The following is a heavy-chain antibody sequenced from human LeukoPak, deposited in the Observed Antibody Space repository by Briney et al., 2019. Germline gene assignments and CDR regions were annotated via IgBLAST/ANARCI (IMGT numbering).Heavy chain of an antibody. CDR2: ISSSGSTI. CDR1: GFTFSDYY. Sequence: GGSLRLSCAASGFTFSDYYMSWIRQAPGKGLEWVSYISSSGSTIYYADSVKGRFTISRDNAKNSLYLQMNSLRAEDTAVYYCASRSPGDSSGWYAPLAWGQGTLVTVSS. V-gene: IGHV3-11*04. J-gene: IGHJ5*02. CDR3: ASRSPGDSSGWYAPLA. D-gene: IGHD6-19*01.